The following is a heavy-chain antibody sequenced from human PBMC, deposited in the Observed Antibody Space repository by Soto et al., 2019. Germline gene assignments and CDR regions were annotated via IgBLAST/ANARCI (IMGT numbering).Heavy chain of an antibody. J-gene: IGHJ6*02. D-gene: IGHD3-10*01. Sequence: GGSLRLSCAASGFTFSSYSMNWVRQAPGKGLEWVSYISSSSSTIYYADSVKGRFTISRDNAKNSLYLQMNSLRDEDTAVYYCARDPSSPQYGSGSSYYYYYGMDVWGQGTTVTVSS. CDR1: GFTFSSYS. CDR3: ARDPSSPQYGSGSSYYYYYGMDV. CDR2: ISSSSSTI. V-gene: IGHV3-48*02.